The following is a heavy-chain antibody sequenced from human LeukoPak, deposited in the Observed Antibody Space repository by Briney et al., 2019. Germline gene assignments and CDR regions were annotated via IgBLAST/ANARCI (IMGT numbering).Heavy chain of an antibody. D-gene: IGHD5-24*01. Sequence: ASVKVSCKASGYTFTSYDINWVRQATGQGLEWMGWMNPNSGNTGYAQKFQGRVTMTRNTSISTAYMELSSLRSEGTAVYYCARAVEMAPFVDYWGQGTLVTVSS. CDR3: ARAVEMAPFVDY. CDR1: GYTFTSYD. V-gene: IGHV1-8*01. J-gene: IGHJ4*02. CDR2: MNPNSGNT.